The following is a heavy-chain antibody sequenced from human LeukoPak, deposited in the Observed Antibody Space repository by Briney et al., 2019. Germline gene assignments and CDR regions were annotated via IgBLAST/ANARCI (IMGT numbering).Heavy chain of an antibody. D-gene: IGHD6-19*01. Sequence: GESLKISCKGSGYSFTSYWIGWVRQMPGKGLEWVGIIYPGDSDTRYSPSFQGQVTISADKSISTAYLQWSSLKASDTAMYYCARSEYSSGWPFDYWGQGTLVTVSS. V-gene: IGHV5-51*01. CDR2: IYPGDSDT. J-gene: IGHJ4*02. CDR3: ARSEYSSGWPFDY. CDR1: GYSFTSYW.